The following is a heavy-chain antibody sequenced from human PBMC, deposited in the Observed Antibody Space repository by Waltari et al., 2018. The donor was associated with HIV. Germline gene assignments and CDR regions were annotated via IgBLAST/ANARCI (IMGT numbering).Heavy chain of an antibody. CDR1: GFTFSSYA. Sequence: EVQLVESGGGLVQPGGSLRLSCAASGFTFSSYAMNWVRQAPGKGLEWVSYISRSSTTINYADSVKGRFTISRDNAKNLLYLQMSSLRAEDTAVYFCARERFGSSYFGYWGQGTLVTVSS. D-gene: IGHD6-6*01. J-gene: IGHJ4*02. CDR2: ISRSSTTI. CDR3: ARERFGSSYFGY. V-gene: IGHV3-48*04.